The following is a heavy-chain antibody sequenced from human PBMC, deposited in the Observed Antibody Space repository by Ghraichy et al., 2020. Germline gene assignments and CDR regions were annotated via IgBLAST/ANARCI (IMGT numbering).Heavy chain of an antibody. CDR3: ARGQTRHRFDY. Sequence: SETLSLTCAVYGGSFSGYYWSWIRQPPGKGLEWIGEINHSGSTNYNPSLKSRVTISVDTSKNQFSLKLSSVTAADTAVYYCARGQTRHRFDYWGQGTLVTVSS. CDR1: GGSFSGYY. CDR2: INHSGST. J-gene: IGHJ4*02. V-gene: IGHV4-34*01.